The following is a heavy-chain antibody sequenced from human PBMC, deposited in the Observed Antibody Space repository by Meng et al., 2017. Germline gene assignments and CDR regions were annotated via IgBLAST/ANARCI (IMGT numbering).Heavy chain of an antibody. Sequence: QLQLRSSGGGLVLAGRSLSLCCAPSGFSFRSYAMNSVGQAPGKGLELVAAISYDGSNKYYADSVKGRFTISRDNSKYTLFMQMNSLRAEDTAVYYCASGSQWLFPYWGQGTLVTVSS. J-gene: IGHJ4*02. CDR3: ASGSQWLFPY. D-gene: IGHD6-19*01. CDR1: GFSFRSYA. CDR2: ISYDGSNK. V-gene: IGHV3-30*01.